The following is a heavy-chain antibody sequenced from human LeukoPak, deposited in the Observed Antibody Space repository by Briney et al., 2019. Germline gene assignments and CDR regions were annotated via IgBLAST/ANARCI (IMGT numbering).Heavy chain of an antibody. CDR3: ARHRIGSSWYAEVDKYFEF. V-gene: IGHV5-51*01. CDR1: GFVFTDFW. J-gene: IGHJ4*02. CDR2: NFPGCSDT. Sequence: GGAPKISCKGTGFVFTDFWIGWGRQMPGQGLEGRGVNFPGCSDTSYSPSFQGQVTISADKSINTAYLQWSSLRASDTATYYCARHRIGSSWYAEVDKYFEFWGQGTLVTVSS. D-gene: IGHD6-13*01.